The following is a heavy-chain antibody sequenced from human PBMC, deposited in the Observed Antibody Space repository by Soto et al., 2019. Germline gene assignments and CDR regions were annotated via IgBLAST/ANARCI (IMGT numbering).Heavy chain of an antibody. J-gene: IGHJ5*02. CDR3: ARYFGGYDWFDP. CDR2: IYYSGST. V-gene: IGHV4-31*03. Sequence: QVQLQESGPGLVKPSQTLSLTCTVSGGSISCGGYYWSWIRQHPGKGLEWIGYIYYSGSTYYNPSLKRRVTIPVDSSKHQFSLKLSSVTAADTAEYYWARYFGGYDWFDPWGQGSLVTVSS. D-gene: IGHD5-12*01. CDR1: GGSISCGGYY.